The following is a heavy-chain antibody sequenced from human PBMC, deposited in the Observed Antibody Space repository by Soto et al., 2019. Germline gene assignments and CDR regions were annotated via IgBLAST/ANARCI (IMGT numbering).Heavy chain of an antibody. CDR1: GYSFTRYG. D-gene: IGHD3-16*01. CDR3: AMVDVYVTPSPQDV. J-gene: IGHJ6*02. Sequence: QVHLVQSGAEVKNPGASVKVSCKASGYSFTRYGIGWARQAPGQGLEWMGWINAYNGNTNYAQHLQGRLTLTTDTSTTTAYMALRSLRSNDTAIYYCAMVDVYVTPSPQDVWGQGTTVTVSS. CDR2: INAYNGNT. V-gene: IGHV1-18*01.